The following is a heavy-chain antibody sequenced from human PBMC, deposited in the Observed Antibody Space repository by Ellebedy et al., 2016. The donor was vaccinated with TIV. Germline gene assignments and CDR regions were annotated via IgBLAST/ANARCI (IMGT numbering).Heavy chain of an antibody. CDR1: GASISSHY. D-gene: IGHD5-18*01. Sequence: MPGGSLRLSCTVSGASISSHYWAWVRQPPGKGLEWIGNIRDSGRTNSSPSVKSRVAISRDTSRNQVFLRLSSLTAADTAVYYCARIVVDSYGFALLDFWGQGSLVNVSS. CDR3: ARIVVDSYGFALLDF. J-gene: IGHJ4*02. CDR2: IRDSGRT. V-gene: IGHV4-59*11.